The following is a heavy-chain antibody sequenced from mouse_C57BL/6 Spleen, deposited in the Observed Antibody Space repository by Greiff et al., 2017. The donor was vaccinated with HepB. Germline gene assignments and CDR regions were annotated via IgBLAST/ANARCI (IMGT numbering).Heavy chain of an antibody. Sequence: VHVKQSGPELVKPGASVKISCKASGYSFTGYYMNWVKQSPEKSLEWIGEINPSTGGTTYNQKFKAKATLTVYKSSSTAYMQLKSLTSEDSAVYYCARSHYYGSSYEDYWGQGTTLTVSS. J-gene: IGHJ2*01. D-gene: IGHD1-1*01. CDR1: GYSFTGYY. V-gene: IGHV1-42*01. CDR2: INPSTGGT. CDR3: ARSHYYGSSYEDY.